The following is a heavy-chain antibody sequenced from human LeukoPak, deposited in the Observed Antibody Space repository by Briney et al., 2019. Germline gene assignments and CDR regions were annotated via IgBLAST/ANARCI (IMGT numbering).Heavy chain of an antibody. CDR2: IDTAGDR. J-gene: IGHJ6*03. CDR1: GFTFRNYD. V-gene: IGHV3-13*01. CDR3: ARGGSLYDPSYYSYLDV. D-gene: IGHD2/OR15-2a*01. Sequence: GGSLRLSCAASGFTFRNYDMHWVRQASGKGLEWVSVIDTAGDRNYPVSVKGRFTISRENAKSSLYLQMNNLRAGDTAVYYCARGGSLYDPSYYSYLDVWGKGTRVTVSS.